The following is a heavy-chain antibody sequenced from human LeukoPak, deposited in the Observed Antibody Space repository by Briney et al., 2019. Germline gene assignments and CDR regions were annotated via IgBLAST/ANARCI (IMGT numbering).Heavy chain of an antibody. Sequence: ASVKVSCKASGYTFTSYGISWVRQAPGQGLEWMGWISAYNGNTNYAQKLQGRVTMTTDTSTSAAYMELRSLRSDDTAVYYCARELSSYDSQGYWGQGTLVTVSS. CDR1: GYTFTSYG. V-gene: IGHV1-18*01. CDR2: ISAYNGNT. D-gene: IGHD5-12*01. CDR3: ARELSSYDSQGY. J-gene: IGHJ4*02.